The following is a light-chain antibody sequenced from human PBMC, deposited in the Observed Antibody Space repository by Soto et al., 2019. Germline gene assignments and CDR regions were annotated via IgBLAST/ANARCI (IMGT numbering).Light chain of an antibody. CDR3: QQYNNWPWT. V-gene: IGKV3-15*01. CDR2: DAS. CDR1: QSVTNN. Sequence: EIVLTQSPGTLSLSPGERATLSCRASQSVTNNQFAWFRQKPGQAPRLLIYDASTRATGMPGRFSGSGSETEFTLTISSLQSEDFAVYYCQQYNNWPWTFGQGTKVDIK. J-gene: IGKJ1*01.